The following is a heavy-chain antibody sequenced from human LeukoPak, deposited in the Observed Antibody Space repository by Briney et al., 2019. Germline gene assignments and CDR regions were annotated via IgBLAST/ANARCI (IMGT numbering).Heavy chain of an antibody. CDR1: GASISSYH. CDR2: IYPSGS. V-gene: IGHV4-4*07. Sequence: SETLSLTCTVSGASISSYHWSWIRQPAGKGLEWIGRIYPSGSDYNPSLKSRVTISVDKSKNHFSLILRSVTAADTAVYYCAGVPWHNDTSGYYLNAFDIWGQGTVVTVSS. J-gene: IGHJ3*02. CDR3: AGVPWHNDTSGYYLNAFDI. D-gene: IGHD3-22*01.